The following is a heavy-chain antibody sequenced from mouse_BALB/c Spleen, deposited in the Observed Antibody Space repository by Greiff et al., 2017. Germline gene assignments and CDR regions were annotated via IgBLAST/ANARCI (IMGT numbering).Heavy chain of an antibody. CDR1: GFTFSSFG. Sequence: EVKLVESGGGLVQPGGSRKLSCAASGFTFSSFGMHWVRQAPEKGLEWVAYISSGSSTIYYADTVKGRFTISRDNPKNTLFLQMTSLRSEDTAMYYCASPAYYRYDHAMDYWGQGTSVTVSS. J-gene: IGHJ4*01. V-gene: IGHV5-17*02. CDR3: ASPAYYRYDHAMDY. D-gene: IGHD2-14*01. CDR2: ISSGSSTI.